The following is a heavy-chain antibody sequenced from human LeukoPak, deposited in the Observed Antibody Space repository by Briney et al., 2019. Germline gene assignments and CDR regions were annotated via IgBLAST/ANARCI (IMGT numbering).Heavy chain of an antibody. CDR2: IYHSGST. Sequence: SETLSLTCTVSGYSISSGYYWGWIRQPPGQGLEWIGSIYHSGSTYYNPSLKSRVTISVDTSKNQFSLKLSSVTAADTAVYYCARRPSSGYYYPINWFDPWGQGTLVTVSS. D-gene: IGHD3-22*01. CDR1: GYSISSGYY. J-gene: IGHJ5*02. V-gene: IGHV4-38-2*02. CDR3: ARRPSSGYYYPINWFDP.